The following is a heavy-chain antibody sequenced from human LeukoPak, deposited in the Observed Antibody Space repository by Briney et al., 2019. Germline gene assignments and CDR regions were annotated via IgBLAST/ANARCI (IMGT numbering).Heavy chain of an antibody. J-gene: IGHJ6*03. CDR2: MNPNSGNT. Sequence: ASVKVSCKASGYTFTSYDINWVRQATGQGLEWMGWMNPNSGNTGYAQKFQGRVTMTRNTSISTAYMELSSLRSEDTAVYYCARPGYYYYYMDVWGKGTTVTASS. V-gene: IGHV1-8*01. CDR1: GYTFTSYD. CDR3: ARPGYYYYYMDV.